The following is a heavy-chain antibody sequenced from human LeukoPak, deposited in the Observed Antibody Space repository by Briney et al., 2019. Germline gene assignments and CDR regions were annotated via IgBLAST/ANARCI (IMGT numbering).Heavy chain of an antibody. CDR1: GLTFSTYS. Sequence: PGGSLRLSCEVSGLTFSTYSMNWARQAPGKGLEWVGRIKNKDEGEKTDYAAPVKGRFTISRDDSKATLFLQMNSLKMEDTAIYYCTTGIDYGGGYWGQGTLVSVSS. D-gene: IGHD3-16*01. CDR3: TTGIDYGGGY. J-gene: IGHJ4*02. CDR2: IKNKDEGEKT. V-gene: IGHV3-15*05.